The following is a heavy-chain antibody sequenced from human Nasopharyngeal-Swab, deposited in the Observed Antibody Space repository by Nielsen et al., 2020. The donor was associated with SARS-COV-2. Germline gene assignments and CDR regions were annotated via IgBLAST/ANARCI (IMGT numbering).Heavy chain of an antibody. D-gene: IGHD5-18*01. V-gene: IGHV3-30-3*01. Sequence: GGSLRLSCAASGFTFSSYAMHWVRQAPGKGLEWVAVISYDGSNKYYADSVKGRFTIPRDNSKNTLYLQMNSLRAEDTAVYYCASESAMAWGGVDYWGQGTLVTVSS. CDR2: ISYDGSNK. CDR3: ASESAMAWGGVDY. J-gene: IGHJ4*02. CDR1: GFTFSSYA.